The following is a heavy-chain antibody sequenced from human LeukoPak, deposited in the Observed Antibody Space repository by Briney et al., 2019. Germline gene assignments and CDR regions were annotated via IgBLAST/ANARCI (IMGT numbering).Heavy chain of an antibody. Sequence: SVKVSCKASGGTFSSYAISWVRQPPEQGLEGMGGIIPIFGTANYAQKFQDRVTITADESPCTAYLEPSRLRSEDTAVYRCARDQGCSSTSCYGVDPGYYYYGMAVWGQGTTVTVSS. J-gene: IGHJ6*02. V-gene: IGHV1-69*01. CDR2: IIPIFGTA. CDR3: ARDQGCSSTSCYGVDPGYYYYGMAV. CDR1: GGTFSSYA. D-gene: IGHD2-2*01.